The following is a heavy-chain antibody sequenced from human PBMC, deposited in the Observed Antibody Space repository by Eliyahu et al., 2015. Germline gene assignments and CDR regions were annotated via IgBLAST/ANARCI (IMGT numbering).Heavy chain of an antibody. V-gene: IGHV4-39*01. J-gene: IGHJ3*01. CDR3: ARHYLIAGWFGAQGAFDV. CDR2: ISGSN. D-gene: IGHD3-10*01. Sequence: QLHLQESGPGLVKPSETLSLTXTVPGGPISSSNYYWAWLRQPPGKGLEWIGTISGSNYYNPSLKSRVTMSLDMSKTQFFLSVTSVTAADTAVYFCARHYLIAGWFGAQGAFDVWGQGTVVTVSS. CDR1: GGPISSSNYY.